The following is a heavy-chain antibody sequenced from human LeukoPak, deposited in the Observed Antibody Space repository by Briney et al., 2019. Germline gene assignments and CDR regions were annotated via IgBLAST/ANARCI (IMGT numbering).Heavy chain of an antibody. D-gene: IGHD6-6*01. V-gene: IGHV4-59*01. CDR3: ARSGQFISARPITFDY. CDR1: GVTISSYY. J-gene: IGHJ4*02. CDR2: IYYSGST. Sequence: SETLSLTCTVSGVTISSYYRCWVRQAPGKGLEWVCHIYYSGSTNSNPSLKSRVTISLDTSKNQLSLKLISMTAADTAVYYCARSGQFISARPITFDYWGEGSLLTVAS.